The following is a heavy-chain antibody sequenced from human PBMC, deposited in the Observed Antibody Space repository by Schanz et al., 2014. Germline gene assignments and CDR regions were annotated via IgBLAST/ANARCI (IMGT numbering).Heavy chain of an antibody. Sequence: EVQLVESGGGLVQPGGSLRLSCAASGFTFSDSWMHWVRQAPGKGLEWVANIKQDGSEKYYVDSVQGRFTISRDNAKNSLYLQMNSLRAEDTAVYYCARSYSSGWYPYYYGMDVWGQGTTVTVSS. J-gene: IGHJ6*02. CDR1: GFTFSDSW. V-gene: IGHV3-7*01. D-gene: IGHD6-19*01. CDR2: IKQDGSEK. CDR3: ARSYSSGWYPYYYGMDV.